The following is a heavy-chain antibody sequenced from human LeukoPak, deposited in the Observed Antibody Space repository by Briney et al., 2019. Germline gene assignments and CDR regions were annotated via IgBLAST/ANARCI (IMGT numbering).Heavy chain of an antibody. V-gene: IGHV1-69*04. Sequence: SVKVSRKASGGTFSGYAVSWVRQAPGQGLEWMGRIIPILGIANYAQKFQGRVTITADKSTSTAYMELSSLRSEDTAVYYYATSYSGYDLGAFDIWGQGTMVTVSS. CDR1: GGTFSGYA. CDR2: IIPILGIA. D-gene: IGHD5-12*01. J-gene: IGHJ3*02. CDR3: ATSYSGYDLGAFDI.